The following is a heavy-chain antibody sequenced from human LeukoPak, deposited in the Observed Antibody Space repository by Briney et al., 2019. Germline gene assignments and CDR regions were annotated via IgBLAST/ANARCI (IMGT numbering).Heavy chain of an antibody. CDR1: GGSFSGYY. Sequence: SETLSLTCAVYGGSFSGYYWSWIRQPPGKGLEWIGEINHSGSTNYNPSLKSRVTISVDTSKNQFSLKLSSVTAADTAVYYCARGLPIAARLRGYLQHWGQGTLVTVSS. CDR2: INHSGST. J-gene: IGHJ1*01. V-gene: IGHV4-34*01. D-gene: IGHD6-6*01. CDR3: ARGLPIAARLRGYLQH.